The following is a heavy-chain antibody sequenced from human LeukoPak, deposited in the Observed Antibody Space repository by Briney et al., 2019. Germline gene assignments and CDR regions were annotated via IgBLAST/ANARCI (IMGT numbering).Heavy chain of an antibody. CDR2: IYYSGST. J-gene: IGHJ6*02. D-gene: IGHD4-17*01. CDR1: GGSISSYY. Sequence: PSETLSLTCTVSGGSISSYYWSWIRQPPGKGLEWIGYIYYSGSTNYNPSLKSRVTISVDTSKNQFSLKLSSVTAADTAVCYCARTRYDYGDYYGMDVWGQGTTVTVSS. V-gene: IGHV4-59*08. CDR3: ARTRYDYGDYYGMDV.